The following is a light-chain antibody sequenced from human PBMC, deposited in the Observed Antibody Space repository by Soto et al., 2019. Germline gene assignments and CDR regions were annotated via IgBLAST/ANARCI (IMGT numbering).Light chain of an antibody. V-gene: IGLV2-14*03. J-gene: IGLJ1*01. CDR2: DVS. CDR1: RSDVGDYNY. CDR3: SSYSSSGTLYV. Sequence: QSALTHPASVTGSAGQSITISCTGSRSDVGDYNYVAWYQQHPDKAPKLMIFDVSSRPSGVSNRFSGSKSGSTASLTISGLQSEDEADYFCSSYSSSGTLYVFGTGTKLTV.